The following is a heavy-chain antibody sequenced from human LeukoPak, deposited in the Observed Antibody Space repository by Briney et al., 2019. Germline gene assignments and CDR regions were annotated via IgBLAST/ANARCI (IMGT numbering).Heavy chain of an antibody. D-gene: IGHD4-17*01. CDR1: GYTFTGYY. Sequence: ASVKVSCKASGYTFTGYYMHWVRQAPGQGLEGMGWINPNSGGTKYAQKFQGRVTITRDTSISTAYMELSRLRSDDTAVYYCARAATVTNRDYYYYYYMDVWGKGTTVTVSS. J-gene: IGHJ6*03. CDR2: INPNSGGT. CDR3: ARAATVTNRDYYYYYYMDV. V-gene: IGHV1-2*02.